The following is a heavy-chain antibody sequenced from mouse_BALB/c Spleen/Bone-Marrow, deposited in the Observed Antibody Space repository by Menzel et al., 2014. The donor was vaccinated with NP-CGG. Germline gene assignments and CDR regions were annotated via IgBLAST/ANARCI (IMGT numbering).Heavy chain of an antibody. D-gene: IGHD6-1*01. J-gene: IGHJ1*01. CDR2: IRNKAKGYTT. Sequence: EVTLVESGGGSVQPGGSLRLSCATSGFTFTDYYMSWVRQPPGKALEWLGFIRNKAKGYTTEYSASVKGRFTISRDNSQRNRYLQRKYLRDEDSAAYYRVRNENVGSYLLCKNWGAGVTVIGSS. CDR1: GFTFTDYY. CDR3: VRNENVGSYLLCKN. V-gene: IGHV7-3*02.